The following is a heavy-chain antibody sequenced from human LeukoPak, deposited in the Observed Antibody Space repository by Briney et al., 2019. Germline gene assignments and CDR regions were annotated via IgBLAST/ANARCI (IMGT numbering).Heavy chain of an antibody. CDR1: GFRFATYW. CDR2: IYPGDSDT. D-gene: IGHD5-24*01. CDR3: ASRKKGMATTGFDY. Sequence: GESLKISCKGSGFRFATYWIGWVRQMPGKGLEWMGIIYPGDSDTRYSPSFQGQVTISVDKSINTAYLQWSSLKASDTAMYYCASRKKGMATTGFDYWGQGTLVTVSS. J-gene: IGHJ4*02. V-gene: IGHV5-51*01.